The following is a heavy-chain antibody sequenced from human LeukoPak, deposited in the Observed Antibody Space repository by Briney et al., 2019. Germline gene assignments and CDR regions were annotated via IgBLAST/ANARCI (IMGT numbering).Heavy chain of an antibody. Sequence: ASVKVSXKVSGYTLTELSMHWVRQAPGKGLEWMGGFDPEDGGTIYAQKFQGRVTMTEDTSTDTAYMELSSLRSEDTAVYYCATGDWGAFDIWGQGTMVTVSS. CDR1: GYTLTELS. CDR3: ATGDWGAFDI. CDR2: FDPEDGGT. J-gene: IGHJ3*02. D-gene: IGHD3-16*01. V-gene: IGHV1-24*01.